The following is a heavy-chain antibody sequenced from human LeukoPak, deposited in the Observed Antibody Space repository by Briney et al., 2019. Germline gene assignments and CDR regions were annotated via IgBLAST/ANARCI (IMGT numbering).Heavy chain of an antibody. V-gene: IGHV1-8*01. D-gene: IGHD3-22*01. CDR2: MNPNSGNT. J-gene: IGHJ6*02. CDR1: GYTFTSYD. CDR3: ARTYYYDSSGYFYYYYGMDV. Sequence: ASVKVSCKASGYTFTSYDINWVRQATGQGLEWMGWMNPNSGNTGYAQKFQSRVTMTRNTSISTAYMELSSLRSEDTAVYYCARTYYYDSSGYFYYYYGMDVWGQGTTVTVSS.